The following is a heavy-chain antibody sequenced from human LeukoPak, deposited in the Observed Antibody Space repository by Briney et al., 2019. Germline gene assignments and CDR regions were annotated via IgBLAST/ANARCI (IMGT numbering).Heavy chain of an antibody. V-gene: IGHV3-23*01. J-gene: IGHJ5*02. CDR1: GFTFTNCA. CDR3: ATDQSRVEASGPCDP. D-gene: IGHD1-26*01. CDR2: IRGSGTST. Sequence: EGSLRLSCAASGFTFTNCAMTWVRQAPGKGLEWVASIRGSGTSTYYADSVKGRFTISRDNSKNTVYLQMNSLRVEDTAVYYSATDQSRVEASGPCDPWGQGPLVTVSS.